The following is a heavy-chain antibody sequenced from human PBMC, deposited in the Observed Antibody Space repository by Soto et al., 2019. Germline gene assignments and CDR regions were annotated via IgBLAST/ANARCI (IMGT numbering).Heavy chain of an antibody. CDR1: GYTFTSYG. CDR2: ISAYNGNT. J-gene: IGHJ4*02. V-gene: IGHV1-18*01. CDR3: ARDGEPTYSSSLNYFDY. Sequence: ASVKVSCKASGYTFTSYGISWVRQAPGQGFEWMGWISAYNGNTNYAQKLQGRVTMTTDTSTSTAYMELRSLRSDDTAVYHCARDGEPTYSSSLNYFDYWGQGTLVTVSS. D-gene: IGHD6-13*01.